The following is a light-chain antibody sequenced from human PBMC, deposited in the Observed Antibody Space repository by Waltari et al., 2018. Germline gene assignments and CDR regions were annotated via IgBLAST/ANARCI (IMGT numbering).Light chain of an antibody. V-gene: IGKV4-1*01. CDR3: QQYYSSPYT. CDR2: WAS. J-gene: IGKJ2*01. Sequence: DIVMTQSPDSLAVSLVARATIHCKSSQSVLYSSNNKNYLPWYQQKPGQPPKLLIYWASTRESGVPDRFSGSGSGADFTLTISSLQAEDVAVYYCQQYYSSPYTFGQGTKLEIK. CDR1: QSVLYSSNNKNY.